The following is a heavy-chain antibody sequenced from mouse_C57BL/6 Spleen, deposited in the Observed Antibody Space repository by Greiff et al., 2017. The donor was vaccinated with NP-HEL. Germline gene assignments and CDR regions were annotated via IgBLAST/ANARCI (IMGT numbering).Heavy chain of an antibody. V-gene: IGHV1-74*01. CDR1: GYTFTSYW. CDR2: IHPSDSDT. CDR3: AMGLYGNYHYYAMDY. J-gene: IGHJ4*01. Sequence: QVQLQQPGAELVKPGASVKVSCKASGYTFTSYWMHWVKQRPGQGLEWIGRIHPSDSDTNYNQKFKGKATLTVDKSSSTAYMQLSSLTSEDSAVYYWAMGLYGNYHYYAMDYWGQGTSVTVSS. D-gene: IGHD2-1*01.